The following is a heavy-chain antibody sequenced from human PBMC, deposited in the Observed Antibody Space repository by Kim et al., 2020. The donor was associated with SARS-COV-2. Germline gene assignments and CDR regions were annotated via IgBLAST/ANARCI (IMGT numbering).Heavy chain of an antibody. D-gene: IGHD2-2*01. J-gene: IGHJ6*02. CDR3: ARGVGVYCSSTSCYLGYMDV. V-gene: IGHV1-46*01. CDR2: INPSGGST. Sequence: ASVKVSCKASGYTFTSYYMHWVRQAPGQGLEWMGIINPSGGSTSYAQKFQGRVTMTRDTSTSTVYMELSSLRSEDTAVYYCARGVGVYCSSTSCYLGYMDVWGQGTTVTVSS. CDR1: GYTFTSYY.